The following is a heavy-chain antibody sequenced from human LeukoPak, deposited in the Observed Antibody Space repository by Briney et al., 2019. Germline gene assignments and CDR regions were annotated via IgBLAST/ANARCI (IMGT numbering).Heavy chain of an antibody. Sequence: TGGSLRLSCAASGFTFSSYWMHWVRQAPGKRLVWVSRINSDGSSTTYADSVKGRFTISRDNAKNTLYLQMNSLRAEDTAVYYCARLGGIAVTGAIDYWGQGTLVTVSS. J-gene: IGHJ4*02. CDR2: INSDGSST. D-gene: IGHD6-19*01. V-gene: IGHV3-74*01. CDR3: ARLGGIAVTGAIDY. CDR1: GFTFSSYW.